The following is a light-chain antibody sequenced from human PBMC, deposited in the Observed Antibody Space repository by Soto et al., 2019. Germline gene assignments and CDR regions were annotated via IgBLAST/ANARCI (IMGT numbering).Light chain of an antibody. V-gene: IGKV3-11*01. J-gene: IGKJ5*01. CDR1: QSVSSY. CDR3: QQRSNWPPSIT. Sequence: EIVLTQSPATLCLSPGERATLSCRAIQSVSSYLALYQQKPGQAPRLLIYDASNRATGIPARFSGSGSGTAFTLTISSLEPEDFAVYYCQQRSNWPPSITFGQGTRLEIK. CDR2: DAS.